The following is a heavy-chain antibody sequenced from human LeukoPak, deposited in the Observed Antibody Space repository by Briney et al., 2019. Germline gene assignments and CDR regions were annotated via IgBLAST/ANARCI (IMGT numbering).Heavy chain of an antibody. D-gene: IGHD4-17*01. J-gene: IGHJ4*02. Sequence: PGGSLRLSCAASGFTFSTYSMNWVRQAPGKGLEWVSSISSSSSYIYYADSVKGRFTISRDNAKNSLYLQMNSLRAEDTAVYYCAKGVGNYGDYYLFDYWGQGTLVTVSS. CDR2: ISSSSSYI. CDR3: AKGVGNYGDYYLFDY. CDR1: GFTFSTYS. V-gene: IGHV3-21*04.